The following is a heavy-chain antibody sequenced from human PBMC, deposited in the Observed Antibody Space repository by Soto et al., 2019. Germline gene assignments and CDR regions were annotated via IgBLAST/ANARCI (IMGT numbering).Heavy chain of an antibody. J-gene: IGHJ6*02. CDR2: ISGSGGST. CDR3: AKDRPTYQRVVDTAMQGYYYYGMDV. CDR1: GFTFSSYA. Sequence: SGGSLRLSCAASGFTFSSYAMSWVRQAPGKGLEWVSAISGSGGSTYYADSVKGRFTISRDNSKNTLYLQMNSLRAEDTAVYYCAKDRPTYQRVVDTAMQGYYYYGMDVWGQGTTVTVSS. V-gene: IGHV3-23*01. D-gene: IGHD5-18*01.